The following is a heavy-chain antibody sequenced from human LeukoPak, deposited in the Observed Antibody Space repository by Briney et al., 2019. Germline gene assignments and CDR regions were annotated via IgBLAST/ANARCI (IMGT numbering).Heavy chain of an antibody. V-gene: IGHV3-74*01. CDR2: INSDGSST. CDR3: ARDIYGYFDL. Sequence: GGSLRLSCAASGFTFRSYAMSWVRQAPGKGLVWVSRINSDGSSTNYADSVKGRFTISRDNAKNTLYLQMNSLRAEDTAVYYCARDIYGYFDLWGRGTLVTVSS. J-gene: IGHJ2*01. D-gene: IGHD3-16*01. CDR1: GFTFRSYA.